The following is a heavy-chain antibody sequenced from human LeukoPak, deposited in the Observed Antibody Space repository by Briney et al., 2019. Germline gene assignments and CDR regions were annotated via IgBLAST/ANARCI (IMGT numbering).Heavy chain of an antibody. CDR3: AREWAYYNSVDDTFDI. D-gene: IGHD3-22*01. V-gene: IGHV1-2*02. J-gene: IGHJ3*02. CDR1: GYTFTRYH. Sequence: ASVKVSCTASGYTFTRYHLYWVRQAPGQGLEWMGWMHPGSGATHYTEKFQGRVTMTRDTSTSTAYMDLSNLRSDDTAVYFCAREWAYYNSVDDTFDIWGQGTLVSVSP. CDR2: MHPGSGAT.